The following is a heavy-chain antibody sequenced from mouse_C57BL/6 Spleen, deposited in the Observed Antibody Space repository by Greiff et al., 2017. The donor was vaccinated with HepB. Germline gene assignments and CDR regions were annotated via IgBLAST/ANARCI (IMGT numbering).Heavy chain of an antibody. J-gene: IGHJ2*01. D-gene: IGHD2-3*01. Sequence: VQLQQSGPELVKPGASVKISCKASGYAFSSSWMNWVKQRPGKGLEWIGRIYPGDGDTNYNGKFKGKATLTADKSSSTAYMQLSSLTSEDSAVYFCARVYDGYADYWGQGTTLTVSS. V-gene: IGHV1-82*01. CDR3: ARVYDGYADY. CDR1: GYAFSSSW. CDR2: IYPGDGDT.